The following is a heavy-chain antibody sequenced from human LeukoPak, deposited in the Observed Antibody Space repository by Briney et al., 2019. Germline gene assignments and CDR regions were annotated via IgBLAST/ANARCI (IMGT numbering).Heavy chain of an antibody. CDR1: GGSISSYY. Sequence: SETLSLTCTVSGGSISSYYWSWIRQPPGKGLEWIGYIYYGGSTNYNPSLKSRVTISVDTSKNQFSLKLSSVTAADTAVYYCARAATRLDAFDIWGQGTMVTVSS. CDR2: IYYGGST. D-gene: IGHD6-25*01. V-gene: IGHV4-59*01. J-gene: IGHJ3*02. CDR3: ARAATRLDAFDI.